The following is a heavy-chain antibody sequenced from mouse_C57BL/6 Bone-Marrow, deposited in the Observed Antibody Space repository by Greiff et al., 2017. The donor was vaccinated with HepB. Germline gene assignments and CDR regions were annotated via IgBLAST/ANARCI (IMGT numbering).Heavy chain of an antibody. V-gene: IGHV1-50*01. D-gene: IGHD1-1*01. Sequence: VQLQQPGAELVKPGASVKLSCKASGYTFTSYWMQWVKQRPGQGLEWIGEIDPSDSYTNYNQKFKGKATLTVDTSSSTAYMQLSSLTSEDSAVYYCARWGIYYYGSSDYWGQGTTLTVSS. CDR1: GYTFTSYW. CDR3: ARWGIYYYGSSDY. J-gene: IGHJ2*01. CDR2: IDPSDSYT.